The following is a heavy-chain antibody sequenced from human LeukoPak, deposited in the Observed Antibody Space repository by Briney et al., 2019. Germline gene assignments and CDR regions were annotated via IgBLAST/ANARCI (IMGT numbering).Heavy chain of an antibody. CDR3: ARVIAAAGILGLFDY. CDR1: GGTFSSYA. V-gene: IGHV1-69*13. J-gene: IGHJ4*02. CDR2: IIPIFGTA. Sequence: SVKVSCKASGGTFSSYAIRWLRQAPGQGLEWMGGIIPIFGTANYAQKFQGRVTITADESTSTAYMELSSLRSEDTAVYYCARVIAAAGILGLFDYWGQGTLVTVSS. D-gene: IGHD6-13*01.